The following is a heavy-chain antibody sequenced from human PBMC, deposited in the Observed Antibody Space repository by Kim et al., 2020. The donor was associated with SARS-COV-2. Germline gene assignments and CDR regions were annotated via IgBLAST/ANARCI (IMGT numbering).Heavy chain of an antibody. CDR1: GFTFSSYG. J-gene: IGHJ1*01. D-gene: IGHD3-10*01. CDR2: ISYDGSNK. V-gene: IGHV3-30*03. Sequence: GGSLRLSCAASGFTFSSYGMHWVRQAPGKGLEWVAVISYDGSNKYYADSVKGRFTISRDNSKNTLYLQMNSLRAEDTAVYYCATGGGVVRENQYFQHWGQGTLVTVSS. CDR3: ATGGGVVRENQYFQH.